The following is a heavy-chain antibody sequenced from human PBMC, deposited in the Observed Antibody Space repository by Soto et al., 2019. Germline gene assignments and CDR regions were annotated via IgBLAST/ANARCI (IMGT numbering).Heavy chain of an antibody. CDR3: ARTTAYETSGYYYHTY. J-gene: IGHJ4*02. Sequence: ASVKVSCKASGYTFTGYAMHWVRQAPGQRLEWMGWINAGNGNTKYAQKLQGRVTVTTDTSTSTAYMELRSLISDDTAVYYCARTTAYETSGYYYHTYWGQGTQVTVSS. V-gene: IGHV1-3*01. D-gene: IGHD3-22*01. CDR2: INAGNGNT. CDR1: GYTFTGYA.